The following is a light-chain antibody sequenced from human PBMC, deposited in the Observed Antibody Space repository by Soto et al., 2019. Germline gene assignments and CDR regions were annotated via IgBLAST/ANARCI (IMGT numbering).Light chain of an antibody. Sequence: QSALTQPASVSGSPGQSITISCTGTNGDVGSYDLVSWYQRYPGEAPKLIIYEVNKRPSGISNRFSGSKSGNTASLTISGLQAEDEAEYYCSSYTNINTRACVFGTGTKLTVL. V-gene: IGLV2-14*02. CDR2: EVN. CDR1: NGDVGSYDL. J-gene: IGLJ1*01. CDR3: SSYTNINTRACV.